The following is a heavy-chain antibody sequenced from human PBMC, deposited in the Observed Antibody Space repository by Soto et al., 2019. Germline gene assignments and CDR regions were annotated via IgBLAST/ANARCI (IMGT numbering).Heavy chain of an antibody. CDR3: ARDIAAAGSFDY. CDR2: IYYSGST. Sequence: SETLSLTCTVSGGSISSYYWSWIRQPPGKGLEWIGYIYYSGSTNYNPSLKSRVTISVDTSKNQFSLKLSSVTAADTAVYYCARDIAAAGSFDYWGQGTLVTVSS. D-gene: IGHD6-13*01. CDR1: GGSISSYY. J-gene: IGHJ4*02. V-gene: IGHV4-59*01.